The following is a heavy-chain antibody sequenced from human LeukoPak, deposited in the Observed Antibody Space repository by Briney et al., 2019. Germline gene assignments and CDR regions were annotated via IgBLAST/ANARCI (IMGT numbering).Heavy chain of an antibody. CDR2: INHSGST. J-gene: IGHJ4*02. CDR3: AVRQLVWGSYRYTEVSDY. D-gene: IGHD3-16*02. V-gene: IGHV4-34*01. Sequence: SETLSLTCAVSGGSISSGGYSWSWIRQPPGKGLEWIGEINHSGSTNYNPSLKSRVTISVDTSKNQFSLKQSSVTAADTAVYYCAVRQLVWGSYRYTEVSDYWGQGTLVTVSS. CDR1: GGSISSGGYS.